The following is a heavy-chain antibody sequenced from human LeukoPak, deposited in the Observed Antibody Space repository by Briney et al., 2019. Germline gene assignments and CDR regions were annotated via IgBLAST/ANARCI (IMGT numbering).Heavy chain of an antibody. J-gene: IGHJ4*02. CDR1: GFTFSSYG. CDR2: ISYDGNNK. Sequence: GGSLRLSCAASGFTFSSYGMHWVRQAPGKGLEWVAAISYDGNNKYYGDSVKGRITISRDNSKNTLYLQMNSLRAEDTAVYYCARDTVNPSGYLDYWGQGTLVTVSS. D-gene: IGHD4-17*01. CDR3: ARDTVNPSGYLDY. V-gene: IGHV3-30*03.